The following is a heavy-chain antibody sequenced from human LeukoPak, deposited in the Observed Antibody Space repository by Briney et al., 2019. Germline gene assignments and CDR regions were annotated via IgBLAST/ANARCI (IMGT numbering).Heavy chain of an antibody. CDR3: ARDAEYYYGSGSSYFDY. D-gene: IGHD3-10*01. V-gene: IGHV3-48*02. CDR1: GFTFSSYS. J-gene: IGHJ4*02. Sequence: GGSLRLSCAASGFTFSSYSMNWVRQAPGKGLEWVSYTSSSSSTIYYADSVKGRFTISRDNAKNSLYLQMNSLRDEDTAVYYCARDAEYYYGSGSSYFDYWGQGTLVTVSS. CDR2: TSSSSSTI.